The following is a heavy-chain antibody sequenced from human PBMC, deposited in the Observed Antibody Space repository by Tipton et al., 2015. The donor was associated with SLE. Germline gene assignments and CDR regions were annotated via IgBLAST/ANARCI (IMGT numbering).Heavy chain of an antibody. CDR1: GFTFSSYW. CDR3: AREEPLYESSGYSFHY. V-gene: IGHV3-74*01. CDR2: INGDGRST. D-gene: IGHD3-22*01. Sequence: SLRLSCAASGFTFSSYWMHWVRQTPGKGLMWVSRINGDGRSTTYAESVRGRFTISRDNAKNTLYLEMNSLGAEDTAIYFCAREEPLYESSGYSFHYWGQGTLVTVSS. J-gene: IGHJ4*02.